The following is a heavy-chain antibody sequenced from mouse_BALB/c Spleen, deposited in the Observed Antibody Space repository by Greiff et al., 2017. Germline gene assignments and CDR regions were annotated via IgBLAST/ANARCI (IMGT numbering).Heavy chain of an antibody. CDR2: ISSGGST. Sequence: EVKLVESGGGLVKPGGSLKLSCAASGFTFSSYAMSWVRQTPEKRLEWVASISSGGSTYYPDSVKGRFTISRDNARNILYLQMSSLRSEDTAMYYCARGRTYDYDVLYAMDYWGQGTSVTVSS. J-gene: IGHJ4*01. CDR1: GFTFSSYA. D-gene: IGHD2-4*01. CDR3: ARGRTYDYDVLYAMDY. V-gene: IGHV5-6-5*01.